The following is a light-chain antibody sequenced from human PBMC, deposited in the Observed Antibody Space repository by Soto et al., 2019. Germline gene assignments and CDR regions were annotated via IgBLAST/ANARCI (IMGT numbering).Light chain of an antibody. CDR3: QQRNLWPHT. Sequence: EIMLTQSPATLSLSPGERATLSCRASQSISSYLAWYQQKPGQAPRLLIYDASNRATGIPARFSGSGSGTDFTLTISSLEPEDFAVYYCQQRNLWPHTFGGGTKVDIK. V-gene: IGKV3-11*01. CDR1: QSISSY. J-gene: IGKJ4*01. CDR2: DAS.